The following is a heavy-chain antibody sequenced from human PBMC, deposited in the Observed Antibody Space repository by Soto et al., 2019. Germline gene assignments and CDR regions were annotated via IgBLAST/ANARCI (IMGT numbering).Heavy chain of an antibody. V-gene: IGHV1-46*01. Sequence: GASVKVSCKASGYTFTSYYMHWVRQAPGQGLEWMGIINPSGGSTSYAQKFQGRVTMTRDASTSTVYMELSSLRSEDTAVYYCARAAYDSSGYYTYYYYYYGMDVWGQGTTVTVS. CDR2: INPSGGST. D-gene: IGHD3-22*01. J-gene: IGHJ6*02. CDR3: ARAAYDSSGYYTYYYYYYGMDV. CDR1: GYTFTSYY.